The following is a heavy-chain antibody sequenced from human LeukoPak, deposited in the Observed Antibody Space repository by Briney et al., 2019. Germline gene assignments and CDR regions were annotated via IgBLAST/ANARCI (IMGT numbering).Heavy chain of an antibody. CDR2: IYPGDSDT. Sequence: GESLKISCKSSGYSFTSYWIAWVRQMPGKGLEWMGIIYPGDSDTRYSPSFQGQVTISADKSISTAYLQWSSLKASDTAMYYCARHHSSGWYGVDPWGQGTLVTVSS. J-gene: IGHJ5*02. CDR3: ARHHSSGWYGVDP. CDR1: GYSFTSYW. D-gene: IGHD6-19*01. V-gene: IGHV5-51*01.